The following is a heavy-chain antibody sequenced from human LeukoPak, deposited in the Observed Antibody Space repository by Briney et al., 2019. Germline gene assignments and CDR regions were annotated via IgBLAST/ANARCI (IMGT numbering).Heavy chain of an antibody. J-gene: IGHJ4*02. CDR3: ARDSSTLYTRLFDY. V-gene: IGHV4-59*13. CDR2: IYYSGST. CDR1: GGLNRVYH. Sequence: SDTVSLTRTVSGGLNRVYHWRWPRHPTGGAVVGIGYIYYSGSTNYNPPLKSRVSISLDTSKNHFSLKLNSVTAADTAVYYCARDSSTLYTRLFDYWGQGIVVTVSS. D-gene: IGHD3-16*01.